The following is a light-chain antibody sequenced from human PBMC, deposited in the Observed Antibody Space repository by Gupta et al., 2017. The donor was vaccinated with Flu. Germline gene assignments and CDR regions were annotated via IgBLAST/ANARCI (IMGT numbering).Light chain of an antibody. CDR1: QSVSSSY. V-gene: IGKV3-20*01. CDR2: GAS. J-gene: IGKJ1*01. CDR3: QHYGSSPT. Sequence: EIVLTQSPGTLSLSPGERATLSCRASQSVSSSYLAWFQQKPGQAPRLLIYGASTRATGIPDRFSGSVSGTDFTLTISRLEPEDFAVYHCQHYGSSPTFGQGTKMEIK.